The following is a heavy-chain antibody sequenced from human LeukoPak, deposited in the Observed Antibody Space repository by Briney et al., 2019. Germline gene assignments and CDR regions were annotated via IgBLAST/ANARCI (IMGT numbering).Heavy chain of an antibody. CDR3: ASYAEGYCSGGSCYDAFDI. D-gene: IGHD2-15*01. CDR1: GGSISSYY. CDR2: IYSSGST. J-gene: IGHJ3*02. Sequence: PSETLSLTCAVSGGSISSYYWSWIRQPPGKGLERIGYIYSSGSTNYNPSLKSRVTISVDTSKNQFSLKLSSVTAADTAVYYCASYAEGYCSGGSCYDAFDIWGQGTMVTVSS. V-gene: IGHV4-59*01.